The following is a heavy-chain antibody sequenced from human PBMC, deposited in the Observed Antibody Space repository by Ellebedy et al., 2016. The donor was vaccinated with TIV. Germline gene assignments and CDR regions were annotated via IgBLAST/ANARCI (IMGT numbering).Heavy chain of an antibody. D-gene: IGHD3-10*01. CDR2: ISYDGSNK. Sequence: GGSLRLXXAASGFTFSSYGMHWVRQAPGKGLEWVAVISYDGSNKYYADSVKGRFTISRDNSKNTLYLQMNSPRAEDTAVYYCAKEDYGSGSYLFDYWGQGTLVTVSS. V-gene: IGHV3-30*18. CDR3: AKEDYGSGSYLFDY. CDR1: GFTFSSYG. J-gene: IGHJ4*02.